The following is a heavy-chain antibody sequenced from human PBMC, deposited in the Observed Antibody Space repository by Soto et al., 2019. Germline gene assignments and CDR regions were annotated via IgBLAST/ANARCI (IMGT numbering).Heavy chain of an antibody. V-gene: IGHV1-18*01. CDR1: GYTFTSYG. Sequence: QVQLVQSGAEVKKPGASVKVSCKASGYTFTSYGINWVRQAPGQGLEWMGWISAYNFNTHHAQMLQGRVTMTTDTSTSTAYMALRSLRSDDTAVYYCARVQSGYDFAYWGQGTLVTVSS. D-gene: IGHD5-12*01. CDR3: ARVQSGYDFAY. CDR2: ISAYNFNT. J-gene: IGHJ4*02.